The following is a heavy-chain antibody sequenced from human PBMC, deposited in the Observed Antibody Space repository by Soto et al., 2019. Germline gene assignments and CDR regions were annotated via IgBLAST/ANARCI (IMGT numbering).Heavy chain of an antibody. D-gene: IGHD6-19*01. CDR2: INHSGST. J-gene: IGHJ1*01. Sequence: QVQLQQWGAGLLKPSETLSLTCAVYGGSFSGYYWSWIRQPPGKGLEWIGEINHSGSTNYNPSLKSRVTISVDTSKNQFSLKLSSVTAADTAVYYCARGVYSSGYKTGPWYFQHWGQGTLVTVSS. CDR1: GGSFSGYY. CDR3: ARGVYSSGYKTGPWYFQH. V-gene: IGHV4-34*01.